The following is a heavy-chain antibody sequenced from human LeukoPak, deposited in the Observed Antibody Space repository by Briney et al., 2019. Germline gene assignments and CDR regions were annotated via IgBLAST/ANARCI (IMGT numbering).Heavy chain of an antibody. D-gene: IGHD3-3*01. CDR2: ISAYNGYT. V-gene: IGHV1-18*01. J-gene: IGHJ3*02. CDR3: ARDNVLRSADAFDI. CDR1: GYTFTSYG. Sequence: ASVKVSCKASGYTFTSYGISWVRQAPGQGLGWMGWISAYNGYTNYAQKLQGRVTVTTDASTSTAYMELRSLRSDDTAVYYCARDNVLRSADAFDIWGQGTMVTVSS.